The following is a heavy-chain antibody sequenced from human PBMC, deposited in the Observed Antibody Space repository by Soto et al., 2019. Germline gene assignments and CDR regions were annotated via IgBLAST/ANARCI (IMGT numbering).Heavy chain of an antibody. J-gene: IGHJ2*01. D-gene: IGHD3-22*01. CDR1: GYTLTELS. V-gene: IGHV1-24*01. CDR3: APATYSSGYENWYFGL. CDR2: FDPEDGET. Sequence: QVQLVQSGAEVKKPGASVKVSCKVSGYTLTELSMHWVRQAPGKGLEWMGGFDPEDGETIYAQKFQGRVTMTEDTSTDTAYMELSSLRSEDTAVYYCAPATYSSGYENWYFGLWGRGTLVTVSS.